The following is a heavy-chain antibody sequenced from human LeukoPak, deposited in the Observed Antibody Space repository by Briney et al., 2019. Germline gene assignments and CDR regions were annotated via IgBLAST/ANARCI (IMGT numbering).Heavy chain of an antibody. J-gene: IGHJ3*02. Sequence: SETLSLTCTVSGGAISGFYRIWIRQPPGKGLEWIAYIHYTGRANYSPSFKSRATISVDTSKNQFSLRLSSVTTADTGVYYCARHKALHKGDAFDIWGQGTMVTVSS. CDR2: IHYTGRA. CDR3: ARHKALHKGDAFDI. V-gene: IGHV4-59*08. CDR1: GGAISGFY.